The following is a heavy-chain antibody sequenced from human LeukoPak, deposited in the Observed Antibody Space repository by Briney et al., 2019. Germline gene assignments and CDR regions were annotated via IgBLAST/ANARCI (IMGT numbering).Heavy chain of an antibody. J-gene: IGHJ6*03. CDR2: ISAYNGST. Sequence: GASVKVSCKASGYTFTSYGISWVRQAPGQGLEWMGWISAYNGSTNYAQKLQGRVTMTTDTSTSTAYMELRSLRSDDTAVYYCARDVGYSYGYVYDYYYYYMDVWGKGTTVTVSS. CDR1: GYTFTSYG. D-gene: IGHD5-18*01. V-gene: IGHV1-18*01. CDR3: ARDVGYSYGYVYDYYYYYMDV.